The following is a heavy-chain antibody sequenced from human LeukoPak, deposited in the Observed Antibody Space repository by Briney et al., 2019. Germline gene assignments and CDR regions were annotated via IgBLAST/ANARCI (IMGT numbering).Heavy chain of an antibody. D-gene: IGHD5/OR15-5a*01. CDR1: GFTFSNCA. J-gene: IGHJ5*02. CDR2: ISGSGGST. CDR3: AKLPLSTAYRGWFDP. Sequence: AGGSLRVSCGASGFTFSNCAMTWVRQAPGKRLEWVSTISGSGGSTTYADSVKGRFTVSRDNSKSTMFLQMNSLRAEDTALYYCAKLPLSTAYRGWFDPWGQGTLVTVSS. V-gene: IGHV3-23*01.